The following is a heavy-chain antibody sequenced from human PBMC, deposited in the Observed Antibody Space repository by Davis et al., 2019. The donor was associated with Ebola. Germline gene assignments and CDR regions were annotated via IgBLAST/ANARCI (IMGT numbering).Heavy chain of an antibody. CDR3: ARDRQPRTSWFDP. J-gene: IGHJ5*02. CDR1: GFSFSSYW. D-gene: IGHD3-3*01. CDR2: IKQDGSEK. V-gene: IGHV3-7*03. Sequence: GESLKISCAASGFSFSSYWMSWVRQAPGKGLEWVASIKQDGSEKYYVDSVKGRFTISRDNARNSLFLQMNSLRAEDTAVYYCARDRQPRTSWFDPWGQGTLVTVSS.